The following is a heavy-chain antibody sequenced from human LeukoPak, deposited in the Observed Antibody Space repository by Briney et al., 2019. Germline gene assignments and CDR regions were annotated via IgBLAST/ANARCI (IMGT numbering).Heavy chain of an antibody. V-gene: IGHV3-7*03. CDR2: IKQDESER. J-gene: IGHJ4*02. Sequence: GGSLRLSCAASGFIFSDYWMHWVRRAPGKGLEWVANIKQDESERYYVDSVKGRFTISRDNSKNSLYLQMNRLRVEDTAIYYCARKLHNWGQGTLVTVSS. CDR1: GFIFSDYW. CDR3: ARKLHN.